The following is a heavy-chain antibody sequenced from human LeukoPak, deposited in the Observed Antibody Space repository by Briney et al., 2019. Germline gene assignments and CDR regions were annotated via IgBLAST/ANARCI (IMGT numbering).Heavy chain of an antibody. CDR3: ARVAADYGDYVWGYYYYYMDV. J-gene: IGHJ6*03. Sequence: ETLSLTCTVSGGSISSGGYYWSWVRQAPGKGLEWVANIKQDGSEKYYVDSVKGRFTISRDNAKNSLYLQMNSLRAEDTAVYYCARVAADYGDYVWGYYYYYMDVWGKGTTVTVSS. CDR2: IKQDGSEK. V-gene: IGHV3-7*01. CDR1: GGSISSGGYY. D-gene: IGHD4-17*01.